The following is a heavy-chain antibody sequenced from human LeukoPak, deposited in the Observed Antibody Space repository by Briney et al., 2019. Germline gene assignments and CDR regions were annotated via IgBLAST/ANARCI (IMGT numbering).Heavy chain of an antibody. Sequence: TSETLSLTCAVYGGSFSGYYWSWIRQPPGKGLEWIGYIYYSGSTNYNPSLKSRVTISVDTSKNQFSLKLSSVTAADTAVYYCARGVLRYFDWLFLGAFDIWGQGTMVTVSS. CDR2: IYYSGST. D-gene: IGHD3-9*01. J-gene: IGHJ3*02. CDR3: ARGVLRYFDWLFLGAFDI. CDR1: GGSFSGYY. V-gene: IGHV4-59*01.